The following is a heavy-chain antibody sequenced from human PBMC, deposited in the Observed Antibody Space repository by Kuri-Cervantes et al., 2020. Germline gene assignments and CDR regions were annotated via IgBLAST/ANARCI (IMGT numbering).Heavy chain of an antibody. Sequence: GESLKISCVPSGFTFSSYGMHWVRQAPGKGLEWVSSISSSSSYIYYADSVKGRFTISRDNAKNSLYLQMNSLRAEDTAVYYCARVGYDSLYYYYYMDVWGKGTTVTVSS. V-gene: IGHV3-21*01. CDR3: ARVGYDSLYYYYYMDV. CDR2: ISSSSSYI. D-gene: IGHD5-12*01. J-gene: IGHJ6*03. CDR1: GFTFSSYG.